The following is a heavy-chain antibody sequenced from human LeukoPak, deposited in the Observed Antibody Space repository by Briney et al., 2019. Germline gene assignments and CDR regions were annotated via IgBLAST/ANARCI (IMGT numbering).Heavy chain of an antibody. CDR3: ARDPHQFYSEIYGMDV. CDR2: IYSGGST. J-gene: IGHJ6*02. D-gene: IGHD1-26*01. CDR1: GFTVSSNY. V-gene: IGHV3-66*01. Sequence: GGSLRLSCAASGFTVSSNYMSWVRQAPGKGLEWVSVIYSGGSTYYADSVKGRFTISRDNSKNTLYLQMNSLRAEDTAVYYCARDPHQFYSEIYGMDVWGQGTTVTVSS.